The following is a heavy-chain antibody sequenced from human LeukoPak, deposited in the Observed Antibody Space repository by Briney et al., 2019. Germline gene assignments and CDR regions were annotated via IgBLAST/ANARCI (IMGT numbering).Heavy chain of an antibody. Sequence: GRSLRLSCAASGFTFSNFDMHWVRQAPGKGLEWVANIKKDGSEKYYVDSVKGRFTISRDNAKTSLYLQMNSLRAEDTAVYYCARDLSGVTGYTYGRGIDYWGQGTLVTVSS. J-gene: IGHJ4*02. V-gene: IGHV3-7*01. D-gene: IGHD5-18*01. CDR2: IKKDGSEK. CDR3: ARDLSGVTGYTYGRGIDY. CDR1: GFTFSNFD.